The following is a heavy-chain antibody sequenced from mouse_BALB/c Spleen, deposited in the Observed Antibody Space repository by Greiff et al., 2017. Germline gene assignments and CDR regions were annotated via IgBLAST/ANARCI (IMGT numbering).Heavy chain of an antibody. CDR1: GFSLTSYG. D-gene: IGHD1-1*02. CDR2: IWSDGST. V-gene: IGHV2-6-2*01. J-gene: IGHJ4*01. Sequence: VKLQESGPDLVAPSQSLSITCTVSGFSLTSYGVHWVRQPPGKGLEWLVVIWSDGSTTYNSALKSRLSISKDNSKSQVFLKMNSLQTDDTAMYYCARHPDYDYYAMDYWGQGTSVTVSS. CDR3: ARHPDYDYYAMDY.